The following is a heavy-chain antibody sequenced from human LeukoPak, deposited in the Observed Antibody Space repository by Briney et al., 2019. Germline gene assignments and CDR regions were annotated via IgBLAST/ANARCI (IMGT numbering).Heavy chain of an antibody. J-gene: IGHJ4*02. D-gene: IGHD2-15*01. Sequence: GGSLRLSCAASGFTFSSYGMPWVRQAPGKGLEWVAVISYDGSNKYYADSVKGRFTISRDNSKNTLYLQMNSLRAEDTAVYYCAKDPAVAAGDYWGQGTLVTVSS. V-gene: IGHV3-30*18. CDR3: AKDPAVAAGDY. CDR2: ISYDGSNK. CDR1: GFTFSSYG.